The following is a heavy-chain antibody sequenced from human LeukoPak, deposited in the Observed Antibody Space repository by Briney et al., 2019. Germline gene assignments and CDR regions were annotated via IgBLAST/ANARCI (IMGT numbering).Heavy chain of an antibody. CDR1: GGSISSSNW. CDR3: ARGGVTMVRGPQPYYYGMDV. Sequence: SETLSLTCAVSGGSISSSNWWSWVRQPPGKGLEWIGEIYHSGSTNYNPSLKSRVTISVDKSKNQFSLKLGSVTAADTAVYYCARGGVTMVRGPQPYYYGMDVWGKGTTVTVSS. J-gene: IGHJ6*04. CDR2: IYHSGST. D-gene: IGHD3-10*01. V-gene: IGHV4-4*02.